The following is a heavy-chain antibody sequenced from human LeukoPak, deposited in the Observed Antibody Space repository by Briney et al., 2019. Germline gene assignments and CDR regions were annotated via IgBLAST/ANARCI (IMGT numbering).Heavy chain of an antibody. J-gene: IGHJ4*02. Sequence: ASVKVSCKASGYTFTGYYMHWVRQAPGQGLEWMGWINPNSGATNYAQKLQGRVTMTTDTSTSTAYMELRSLRSDDTAVYYCARGSYDSSGYVDYWGQGTLVTVSS. D-gene: IGHD3-22*01. CDR3: ARGSYDSSGYVDY. CDR1: GYTFTGYY. V-gene: IGHV1-2*02. CDR2: INPNSGAT.